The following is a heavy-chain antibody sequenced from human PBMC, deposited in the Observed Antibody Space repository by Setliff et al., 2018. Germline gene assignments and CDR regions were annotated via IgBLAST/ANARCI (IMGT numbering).Heavy chain of an antibody. J-gene: IGHJ4*02. Sequence: GGSLRLSCAASGFTFSDYSMHWVRQAPGKGLEWVSSITSTLSYADSVKGRFTISRDNVKNSLFLQMNSLRAEDTAVYYCVRDLHWGFDYWGLGTLVTVSS. CDR1: GFTFSDYS. CDR3: VRDLHWGFDY. D-gene: IGHD7-27*01. V-gene: IGHV3-21*01. CDR2: ITSTL.